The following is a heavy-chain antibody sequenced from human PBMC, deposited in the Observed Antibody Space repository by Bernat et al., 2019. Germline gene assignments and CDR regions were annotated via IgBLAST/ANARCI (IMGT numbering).Heavy chain of an antibody. CDR2: IYHSGST. Sequence: QVQLQESGPGLVKPSETLSLTCAVSGFSISSGYYWGWIRQPPGKGLEWIGSIYHSGSTYYNPSLKSRVTISVDTSKNQFSLKLSSVTAADTAVYYCARGRRGVGSGSRKPFDYWGQGTLVTVSS. V-gene: IGHV4-38-2*01. D-gene: IGHD3-10*01. CDR3: ARGRRGVGSGSRKPFDY. CDR1: GFSISSGYY. J-gene: IGHJ4*02.